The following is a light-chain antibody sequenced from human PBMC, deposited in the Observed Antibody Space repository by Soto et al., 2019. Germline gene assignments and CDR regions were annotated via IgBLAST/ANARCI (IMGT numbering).Light chain of an antibody. J-gene: IGKJ4*01. Sequence: EIVLTQSPGTLSLSPGERATLSCRASQSVSSSYLAWYQQKPGQAPRLLLYAASSMAAGIPGRFSGSGSVADFTPTISTLETVDVAEYDCEQDCSSPRVTFGGETKVEVK. CDR1: QSVSSSY. CDR3: EQDCSSPRVT. CDR2: AAS. V-gene: IGKV3-20*01.